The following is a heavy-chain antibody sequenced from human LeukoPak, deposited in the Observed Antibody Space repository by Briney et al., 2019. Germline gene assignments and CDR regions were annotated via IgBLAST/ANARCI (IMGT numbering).Heavy chain of an antibody. D-gene: IGHD2-2*01. J-gene: IGHJ4*02. Sequence: ASVKVSCKTSGYTFTTYDVSWVRQAPGQGLEWMGWVSGYTGNTNYAERFQGRVTMTTDTSTSTVYMELTSLSSNNTAVYYCARGEVSASLYYFDFWGQGTLVTVS. CDR3: ARGEVSASLYYFDF. CDR2: VSGYTGNT. V-gene: IGHV1-18*01. CDR1: GYTFTTYD.